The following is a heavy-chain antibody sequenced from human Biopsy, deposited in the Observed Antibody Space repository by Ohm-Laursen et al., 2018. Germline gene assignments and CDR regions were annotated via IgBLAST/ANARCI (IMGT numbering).Heavy chain of an antibody. CDR2: IYNVEST. V-gene: IGHV4-31*03. CDR3: VRDRRDWYEP. CDR1: GGSISSGGYY. J-gene: IGHJ5*02. Sequence: SETLSLTCSVSGGSISSGGYYWSWIRQSPGKGLELLGYIYNVESTYYNPSLKSRVLISGDASRNQYSLKLTSVTAADTAVYYCVRDRRDWYEPWGQGTLVTVSS.